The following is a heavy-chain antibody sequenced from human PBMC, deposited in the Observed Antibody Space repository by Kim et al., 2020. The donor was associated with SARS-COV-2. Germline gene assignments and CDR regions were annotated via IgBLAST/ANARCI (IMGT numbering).Heavy chain of an antibody. V-gene: IGHV3-21*01. D-gene: IGHD3-10*01. CDR3: VRGGKYFDL. CDR2: ITSSSTYI. J-gene: IGHJ2*01. Sequence: GGSLRLSCAASGFTFSSYSMNWVRQAPGKGLEWVSSITSSSTYIYYADSVKGRFTISRDNAKNSLSLQINSLRAEDAAVYYCVRGGKYFDLWGRGTLVTVSS. CDR1: GFTFSSYS.